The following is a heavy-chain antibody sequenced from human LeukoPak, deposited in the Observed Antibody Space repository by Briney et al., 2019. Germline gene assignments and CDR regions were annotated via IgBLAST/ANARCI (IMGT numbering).Heavy chain of an antibody. CDR3: AKDFFDAFDI. J-gene: IGHJ3*02. V-gene: IGHV3-23*01. Sequence: GGSLRLSCAASGFTVSSNYMSWVRQAPGKGLEWVSAISGSGGSTYYADSVKGRFTISRDNSKNTLYLQMNSLRAEDTAVYYCAKDFFDAFDIWGQGTMVTVSS. CDR2: ISGSGGST. D-gene: IGHD3-3*01. CDR1: GFTVSSNY.